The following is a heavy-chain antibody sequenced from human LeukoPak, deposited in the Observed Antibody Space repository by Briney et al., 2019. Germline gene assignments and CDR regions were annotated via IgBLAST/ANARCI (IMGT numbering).Heavy chain of an antibody. CDR2: IIPIFGTA. V-gene: IGHV1-69*13. D-gene: IGHD3-10*01. Sequence: SVKVSCKASGGTFISYAISWVRQAPGQGREWMGRIIPIFGTANYAQKFQGRVTITADESTSTAYMELSSLRSEDTAVYYCARVGDYGSGSYFFDYWGQGTLVTVSS. CDR3: ARVGDYGSGSYFFDY. CDR1: GGTFISYA. J-gene: IGHJ4*02.